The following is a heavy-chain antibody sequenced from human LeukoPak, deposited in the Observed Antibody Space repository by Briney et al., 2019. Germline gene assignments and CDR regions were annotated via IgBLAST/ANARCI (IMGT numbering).Heavy chain of an antibody. CDR2: IYYTGST. CDR3: ARNLIPEQLVLNF. J-gene: IGHJ4*02. CDR1: SGSISTSNYY. D-gene: IGHD6-13*01. Sequence: SETLSLTCTVSSGSISTSNYYWGWVRQPPGKGLEFIGYIYYTGSTNYNPSLKSRVTMSVDTSKNQFSLNLRSVTPEDTAVYYCARNLIPEQLVLNFWGQGTLVTVSS. V-gene: IGHV4-61*05.